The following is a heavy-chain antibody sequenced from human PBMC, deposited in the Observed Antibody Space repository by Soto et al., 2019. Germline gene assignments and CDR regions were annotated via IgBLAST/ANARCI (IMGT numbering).Heavy chain of an antibody. D-gene: IGHD2-21*02. J-gene: IGHJ4*02. V-gene: IGHV4-39*01. CDR2: IYYSGST. CDR3: ARLRSVVVTAIPTGYFDY. Sequence: QLQLQESGPGLVKPSETRSLTCTVSGGSISSSSYYWGWIRQPPGKGLEWFGSIYYSGSTYYNPSLKSRVTLSVDTSKNQFSLKLSSVTAADTAVYYCARLRSVVVTAIPTGYFDYWGQGTLVTVSS. CDR1: GGSISSSSYY.